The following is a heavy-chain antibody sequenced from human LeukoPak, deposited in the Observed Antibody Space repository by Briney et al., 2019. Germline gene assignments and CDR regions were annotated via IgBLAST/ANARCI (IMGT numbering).Heavy chain of an antibody. CDR1: GLTFRNYG. V-gene: IGHV3-33*01. CDR2: IYYDGSDQ. D-gene: IGHD3-10*01. Sequence: GTSLRLSCAASGLTFRNYGMNWVRQAPGKGLEWLAMIYYDGSDQSYADSVRGRFTSSRDNSKNMLYLQLSSLRAEDSAMYFCATHRGDYHYMDVWGKGTTVSVAS. J-gene: IGHJ6*03. CDR3: ATHRGDYHYMDV.